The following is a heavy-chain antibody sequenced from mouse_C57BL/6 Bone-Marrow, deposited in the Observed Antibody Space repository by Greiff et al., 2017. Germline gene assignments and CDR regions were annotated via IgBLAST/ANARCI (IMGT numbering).Heavy chain of an antibody. V-gene: IGHV7-3*01. CDR3: ARHNYGSLGY. J-gene: IGHJ2*01. Sequence: EVKVVESGGGLVQPGGSLSLSCAASGFAFTDYYMSWVRQPPGKALEWLGFIRNKDNGYTTEYSASVKGRLTISRDNSRSLLFLQMNALRAKDSATYYCARHNYGSLGYWGQGTTLTVSS. CDR2: IRNKDNGYTT. CDR1: GFAFTDYY. D-gene: IGHD1-1*01.